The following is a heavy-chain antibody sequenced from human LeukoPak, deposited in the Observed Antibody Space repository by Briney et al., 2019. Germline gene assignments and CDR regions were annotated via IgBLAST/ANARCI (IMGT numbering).Heavy chain of an antibody. D-gene: IGHD2-8*01. CDR1: GFAFGRYT. Sequence: GRSLRLSCAAPGFAFGRYTMHWVRQAPGKGLEWVAVTSYDGRNRYYADSVKGRFTISRDNSNNTLYLQMNSLRTEDTAMYYCARSNGYFDYWGQGTLVTVSS. CDR3: ARSNGYFDY. V-gene: IGHV3-30*04. CDR2: TSYDGRNR. J-gene: IGHJ4*02.